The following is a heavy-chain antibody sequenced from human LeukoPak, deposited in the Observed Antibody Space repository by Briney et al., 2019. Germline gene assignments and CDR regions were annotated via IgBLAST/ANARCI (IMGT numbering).Heavy chain of an antibody. J-gene: IGHJ4*02. CDR2: IIPLFGTT. CDR3: ARDLKHCSSTSCYGAYFDD. CDR1: GGTFSRYA. V-gene: IGHV1-69*06. Sequence: ASVKVSCKASGGTFSRYAISWVRQAPGQGLEWMGRIIPLFGTTNYAQKFQGRVTITADKSTSTAYMELSSLRSEDTAVYYCARDLKHCSSTSCYGAYFDDWGQGTLVTVSS. D-gene: IGHD2-2*01.